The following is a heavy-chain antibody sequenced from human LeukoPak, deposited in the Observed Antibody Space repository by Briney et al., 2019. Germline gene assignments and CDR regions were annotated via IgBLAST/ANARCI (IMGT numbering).Heavy chain of an antibody. CDR2: IFNDGSNQ. CDR3: DSADTVITRHLDY. Sequence: GGSLRLSCAASKFSFSDYGMHWVRQAPGKGLEWVAVIFNDGSNQYYADSVKGRFTVSRDNSKNTLYLQMSSLRAENTAVYYCDSADTVITRHLDYWGQGTLVTVSS. J-gene: IGHJ4*02. D-gene: IGHD5-18*01. V-gene: IGHV3-33*01. CDR1: KFSFSDYG.